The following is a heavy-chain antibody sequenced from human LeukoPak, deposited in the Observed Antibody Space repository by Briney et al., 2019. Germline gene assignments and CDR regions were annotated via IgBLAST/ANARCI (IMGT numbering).Heavy chain of an antibody. V-gene: IGHV3-23*01. CDR3: AKDRPYSSSWYKLPGLFDY. Sequence: PGGSLRLSCAASGFTFSSYAMSWVRQAPGKGLEWVSAISGSGGSTYYADSVKGRFTISRDNSKNTLYLQMNSLRAEDTAVYYCAKDRPYSSSWYKLPGLFDYWGQGTLVTVSS. CDR1: GFTFSSYA. J-gene: IGHJ4*02. CDR2: ISGSGGST. D-gene: IGHD6-13*01.